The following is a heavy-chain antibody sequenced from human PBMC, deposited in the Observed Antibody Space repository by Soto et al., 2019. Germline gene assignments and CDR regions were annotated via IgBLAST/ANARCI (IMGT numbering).Heavy chain of an antibody. V-gene: IGHV1-46*03. CDR3: AREGADIVVVPAAMGEWFDP. CDR2: INPSGGST. D-gene: IGHD2-2*01. Sequence: GASVKVSCKASGYTFTSYYMNWVRQAPGQGLEWMGIINPSGGSTSYAQKFQGRVTMTRDTSTSTVYMELSSLRSEDTAVYYCAREGADIVVVPAAMGEWFDPWGQGTLVTVSS. J-gene: IGHJ5*02. CDR1: GYTFTSYY.